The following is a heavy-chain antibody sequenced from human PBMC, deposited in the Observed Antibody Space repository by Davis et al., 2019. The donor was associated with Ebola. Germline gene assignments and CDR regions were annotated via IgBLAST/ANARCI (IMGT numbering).Heavy chain of an antibody. CDR1: GGTFSSYT. J-gene: IGHJ3*02. CDR2: IIPIVGIA. Sequence: SVKVSCKASGGTFSSYTFSWVRQAPGQGLEWMGGIIPIVGIANYAQKFQGRVTITADESTSTAYMELSSLRSEDTAVYYCARDRLRWSDGDAFDTWGQGTMVTVSS. CDR3: ARDRLRWSDGDAFDT. V-gene: IGHV1-69*10. D-gene: IGHD4-23*01.